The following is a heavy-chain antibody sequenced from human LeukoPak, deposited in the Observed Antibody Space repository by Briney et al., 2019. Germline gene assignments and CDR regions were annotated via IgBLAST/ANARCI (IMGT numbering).Heavy chain of an antibody. V-gene: IGHV1-2*06. CDR2: INPNSGGT. Sequence: GASVKVSCKASGYTFTGYYMHWVRQAPGQGLEWMGRINPNSGGTNYAQKFQGRVTMTRDTSISTAYMELSRLRSDDTAVYYCARSSGWSSGFSGGDYWGQGTLATVSS. J-gene: IGHJ4*02. D-gene: IGHD6-19*01. CDR1: GYTFTGYY. CDR3: ARSSGWSSGFSGGDY.